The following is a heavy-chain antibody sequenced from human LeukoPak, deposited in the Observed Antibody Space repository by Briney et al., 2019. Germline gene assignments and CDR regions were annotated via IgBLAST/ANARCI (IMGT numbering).Heavy chain of an antibody. J-gene: IGHJ4*02. CDR1: GFKFDDYG. CDR3: AREGIYCVNGVCYLDY. Sequence: GSLRLSCAACGFKFDDYGMSWVRQAPGKGLEWVSGISWNGGNTGYADSVKGRFTISRDNAKNSLFLQVNSLRADDTAFYYCAREGIYCVNGVCYLDYWGQGTLDSVSS. V-gene: IGHV3-20*04. CDR2: ISWNGGNT. D-gene: IGHD2-8*01.